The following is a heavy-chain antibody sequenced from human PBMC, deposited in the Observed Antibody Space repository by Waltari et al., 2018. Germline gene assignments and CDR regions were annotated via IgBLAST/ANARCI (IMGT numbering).Heavy chain of an antibody. D-gene: IGHD6-13*01. CDR1: GYTFPSYA. J-gene: IGHJ5*02. CDR3: ARGHELYSEAAWFDP. CDR2: INACNGNT. V-gene: IGHV1-3*01. Sequence: QVQLVQSGAEVKKPGASVKVSCKASGYTFPSYAMHWVRQAPGQRLEWMGWINACNGNTKYSQKFQGRVTITRDTSASTAYMELSSLRSEDTAVYYCARGHELYSEAAWFDPWGQGTLVTVSS.